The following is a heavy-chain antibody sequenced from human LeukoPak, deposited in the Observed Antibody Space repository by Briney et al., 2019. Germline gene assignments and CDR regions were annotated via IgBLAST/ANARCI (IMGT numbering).Heavy chain of an antibody. CDR1: GGTFSSYA. CDR2: IIPIFGTA. CDR3: ARDRKRYSSGWYGAFDI. V-gene: IGHV1-69*13. Sequence: GASVKVSCKASGGTFSSYAISWVRQAPGQGLEWMGGIIPIFGTANYAQKFQGRVTITADESTSTAYMELSSLRSEDTAVYYCARDRKRYSSGWYGAFDIWGQGTMDTVSS. D-gene: IGHD6-19*01. J-gene: IGHJ3*02.